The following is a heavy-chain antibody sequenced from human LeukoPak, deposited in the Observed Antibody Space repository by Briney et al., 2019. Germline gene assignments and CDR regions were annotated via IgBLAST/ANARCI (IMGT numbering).Heavy chain of an antibody. D-gene: IGHD4-17*01. V-gene: IGHV3-7*01. Sequence: PGGSLRLSCAASGFTLRSSWMTWARQAPGKGLEWVANIKEDGSEENYVDSVKGRFTISRDNAKNSLYLQMNSLGAEDTAVYYCARNTVSAAGDYWGQGTLVIVCS. J-gene: IGHJ4*02. CDR2: IKEDGSEE. CDR1: GFTLRSSW. CDR3: ARNTVSAAGDY.